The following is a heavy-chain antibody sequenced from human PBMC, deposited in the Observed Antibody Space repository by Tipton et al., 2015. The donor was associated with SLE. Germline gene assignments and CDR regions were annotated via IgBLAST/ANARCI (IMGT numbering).Heavy chain of an antibody. Sequence: TLSLTCTVSGGSISSGGHYWSWIRQHPGKGLEWIGYIYYSGSTYYNPSLKSRVTISVDTSKNQFSLNLTSVTAADTAVYYCARDKSSHSKYILDYWGQGTLVTVSS. CDR2: IYYSGST. CDR3: ARDKSSHSKYILDY. V-gene: IGHV4-31*02. CDR1: GGSISSGGHY. J-gene: IGHJ4*02. D-gene: IGHD3-3*02.